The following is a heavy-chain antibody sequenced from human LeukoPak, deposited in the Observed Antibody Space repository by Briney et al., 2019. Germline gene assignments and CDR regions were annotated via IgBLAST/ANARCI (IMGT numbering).Heavy chain of an antibody. CDR1: GYTFTNYY. CDR2: INPSGGST. J-gene: IGHJ6*02. Sequence: ASVKVSCKAFGYTFTNYYMHWVRQAPGQGLEWMGIINPSGGSTSYAQKFQGRVTMTRDTSTTTVYMELSSLRSEDTALYYCARDQYSSNWGWGMDVWGQGTTVTVSS. CDR3: ARDQYSSNWGWGMDV. D-gene: IGHD6-13*01. V-gene: IGHV1-46*01.